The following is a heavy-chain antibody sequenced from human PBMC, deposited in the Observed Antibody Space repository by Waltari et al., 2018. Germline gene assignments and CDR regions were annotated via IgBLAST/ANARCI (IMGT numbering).Heavy chain of an antibody. CDR2: IYHSGST. J-gene: IGHJ3*02. CDR3: ARAELDYDLRGVAFDI. V-gene: IGHV4-30-2*01. CDR1: GGSISSGGYS. D-gene: IGHD3-3*01. Sequence: QLQLQESGSGLVKPSQTLSLTCAVSGGSISSGGYSWSWIRQPPGKGLEWIGYIYHSGSTYYNPSLKSRVTISVDRSKNQFSLKLSSVTAADTAVYYCARAELDYDLRGVAFDIWGQGTMVTVSS.